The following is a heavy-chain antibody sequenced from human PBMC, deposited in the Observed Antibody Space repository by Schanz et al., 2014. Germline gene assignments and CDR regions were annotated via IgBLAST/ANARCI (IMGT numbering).Heavy chain of an antibody. D-gene: IGHD3-10*01. V-gene: IGHV1-46*03. CDR1: GYTFTTYY. CDR3: VRAPHYGSGRHLDY. J-gene: IGHJ4*02. CDR2: INPTGGST. Sequence: QVQLVQSGAEVKKPGASVKVYCKASGYTFTTYYLHWVRQAPGQGLEWMGIINPTGGSTTYAEKFLGRVTMTSDTSTSTVYMELSSLRSEDMAVYYCVRAPHYGSGRHLDYWGQGTLVTVSS.